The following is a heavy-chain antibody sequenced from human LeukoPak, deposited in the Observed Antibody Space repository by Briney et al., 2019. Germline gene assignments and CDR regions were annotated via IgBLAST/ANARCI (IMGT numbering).Heavy chain of an antibody. CDR3: ARRGASSGGLDY. CDR1: GFTFSNAW. J-gene: IGHJ4*02. D-gene: IGHD6-19*01. V-gene: IGHV3-48*01. Sequence: GGSLRLSCAASGFTFSNAWMNWVRQAPGKGLEWVSYISYSSSTIYYADSVKGRFTISRDNAKNSLYLQMNSLRAEDTAVYYCARRGASSGGLDYWGQGTLVTVSS. CDR2: ISYSSSTI.